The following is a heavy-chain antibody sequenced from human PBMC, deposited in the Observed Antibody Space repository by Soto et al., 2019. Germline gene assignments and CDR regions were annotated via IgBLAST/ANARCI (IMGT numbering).Heavy chain of an antibody. D-gene: IGHD1-1*01. CDR2: VSYDGSTT. CDR3: AKGMEEEAVQDT. Sequence: QVHLVESGGGVVQPGRSRTLSCAASGFAFGRYGMHWVRQAPGKGLEWVAVVSYDGSTTYYADSVKGRFTISRDNSTSALFLRMNSRRGDDTAVYYCAKGMEEEAVQDTWGQGILVIVSS. CDR1: GFAFGRYG. V-gene: IGHV3-30*18. J-gene: IGHJ1*01.